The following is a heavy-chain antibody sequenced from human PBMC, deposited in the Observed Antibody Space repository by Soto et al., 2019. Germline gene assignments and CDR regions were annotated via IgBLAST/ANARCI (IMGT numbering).Heavy chain of an antibody. CDR1: GGSISSGGYS. J-gene: IGHJ4*02. CDR3: ARAPDY. CDR2: IYHSGSI. V-gene: IGHV4-30-2*01. Sequence: QLQLQESGSGLVKPSQTLSLTCAVSGGSISSGGYSWSWIRLPPGKGLEEIGYIYHSGSIYFNPSLKGRVTLSVDWSTTRLSMKLRSVTAADTAVSCCARAPDYWGQGTLVTVSS.